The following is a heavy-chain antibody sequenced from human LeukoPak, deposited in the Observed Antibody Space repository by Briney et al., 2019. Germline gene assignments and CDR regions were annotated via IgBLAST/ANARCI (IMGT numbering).Heavy chain of an antibody. CDR2: INHSGST. CDR1: GGSFSGYY. J-gene: IGHJ4*02. CDR3: ARLRGIQQQLARFDY. Sequence: PSETLSLTCAVYGGSFSGYYWSWIRQPPGKGLEWIGEINHSGSTNYNPSLKSRVTISVDTSKNQFSLKLSSVTAADTAVYYCARLRGIQQQLARFDYWGQGTLVTVSS. D-gene: IGHD6-13*01. V-gene: IGHV4-34*01.